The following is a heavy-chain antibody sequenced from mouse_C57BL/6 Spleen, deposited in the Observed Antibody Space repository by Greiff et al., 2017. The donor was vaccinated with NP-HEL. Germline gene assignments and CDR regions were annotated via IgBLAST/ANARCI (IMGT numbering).Heavy chain of an antibody. V-gene: IGHV1-26*01. D-gene: IGHD4-1*01. Sequence: EVKLQQSGPELVKPGASVKISCKASGYTFTDYYMNWVKQSHGKSLEWIGDINPNNGGTSYNQKFKGKATLTVDKSSSTAYMELRSLTSEDSAVYYCARRGKKLGGYYFDYWGQGTTLTVSS. CDR1: GYTFTDYY. CDR2: INPNNGGT. CDR3: ARRGKKLGGYYFDY. J-gene: IGHJ2*01.